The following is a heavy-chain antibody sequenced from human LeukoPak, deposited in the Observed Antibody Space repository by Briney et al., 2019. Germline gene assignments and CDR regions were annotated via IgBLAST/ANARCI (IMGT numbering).Heavy chain of an antibody. D-gene: IGHD2-15*01. CDR1: GGSFSGYH. Sequence: PSETLSLTCVVYGGSFSGYHWSWIRQTPGKGLEWIGEIDHSGSTIYNPSLSSRVTISVDTSKMHFTLELTSVTAADTAVYYCARHGLVIAAYSRNWLDPWGQGTLVTVSS. V-gene: IGHV4-34*01. CDR3: ARHGLVIAAYSRNWLDP. J-gene: IGHJ5*02. CDR2: IDHSGST.